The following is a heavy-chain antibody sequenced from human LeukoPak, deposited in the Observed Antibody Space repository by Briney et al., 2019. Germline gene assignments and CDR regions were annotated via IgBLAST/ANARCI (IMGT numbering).Heavy chain of an antibody. CDR1: GFTFSTYT. Sequence: GGSLRLSCAASGFTFSTYTINWVRQAPGKGLEWVSFISSSSSYIYYADSVKGRFTISRDNAKNSLYLQMNSLRAEDTAVYYCARGKEVVVAAGHHDAFDIWGQGTMVTVSS. J-gene: IGHJ3*02. V-gene: IGHV3-21*01. CDR3: ARGKEVVVAAGHHDAFDI. D-gene: IGHD2-15*01. CDR2: ISSSSSYI.